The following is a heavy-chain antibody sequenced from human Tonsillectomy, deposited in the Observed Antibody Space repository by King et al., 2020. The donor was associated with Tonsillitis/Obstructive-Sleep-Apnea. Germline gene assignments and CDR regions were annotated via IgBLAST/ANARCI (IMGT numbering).Heavy chain of an antibody. Sequence: DVQLVESGGGLVQPGGSLRLSCAASRFTFSSYWMSWVRQAPGKGLEWVANIKQDGSEKCYVDSVKGRFTISRDNAKKSLYLQMNSLRAEDTAVYYCAGEQYYYFWSSFHTNWFDPWGQGTLVTVSS. CDR2: IKQDGSEK. D-gene: IGHD3-3*01. CDR3: AGEQYYYFWSSFHTNWFDP. V-gene: IGHV3-7*01. CDR1: RFTFSSYW. J-gene: IGHJ5*02.